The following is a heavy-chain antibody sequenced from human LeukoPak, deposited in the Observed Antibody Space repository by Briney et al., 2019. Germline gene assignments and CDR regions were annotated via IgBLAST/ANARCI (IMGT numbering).Heavy chain of an antibody. D-gene: IGHD3-10*01. CDR1: GDSISSGSFY. J-gene: IGHJ4*02. V-gene: IGHV4-61*02. CDR2: IYPSGST. Sequence: SQTLSLTCTVSGDSISSGSFYWSWIRQPAGRGLEWIGRIYPSGSTNYNPSLKSRVTISVDTSKNQFSLKLSSVTAADTAVYYCARDVGHSNSGSYYNGEFDYWGQGTLDTVSS. CDR3: ARDVGHSNSGSYYNGEFDY.